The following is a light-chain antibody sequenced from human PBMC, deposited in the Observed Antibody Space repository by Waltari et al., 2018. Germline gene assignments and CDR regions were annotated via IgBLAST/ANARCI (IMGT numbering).Light chain of an antibody. Sequence: QSALTQPASVSGSPGQSITISCTGTSGNIGRNTYVSWYQQHPGKAPKLVIYDVTNRPSGVSNRFSGSKSGNTASLTIPGLQTEDEADYYCSSYTNDNKVFGGGTKVTVL. V-gene: IGLV2-14*03. CDR1: SGNIGRNTY. J-gene: IGLJ2*01. CDR2: DVT. CDR3: SSYTNDNKV.